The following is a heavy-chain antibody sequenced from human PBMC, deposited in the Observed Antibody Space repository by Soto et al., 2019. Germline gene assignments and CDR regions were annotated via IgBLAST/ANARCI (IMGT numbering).Heavy chain of an antibody. D-gene: IGHD5-18*01. Sequence: SVTLSLTCAVSGGTISSYYWSWILQSPGKGLEWIGYISNSGSTGYNPSLKTRLSMSVDRSKNQFTLRLTSVTAADTAVYFCATESGSTYGYFDHLGQGTQVTVSS. CDR2: ISNSGST. J-gene: IGHJ4*02. CDR3: ATESGSTYGYFDH. CDR1: GGTISSYY. V-gene: IGHV4-4*09.